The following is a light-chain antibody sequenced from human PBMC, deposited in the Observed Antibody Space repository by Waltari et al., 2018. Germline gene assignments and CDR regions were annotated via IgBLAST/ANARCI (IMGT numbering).Light chain of an antibody. V-gene: IGLV2-11*01. J-gene: IGLJ1*01. Sequence: QSALTQPRSVSGSPGQSVTIPSTRTSSAVGGYNYVSWYQQHPGKAPKLMIYDVSKRPSGVPDRFSGSKSGNTASLTISGLQAEDEADYYCCSYAGSYVFGTGTKVTVL. CDR3: CSYAGSYV. CDR2: DVS. CDR1: SSAVGGYNY.